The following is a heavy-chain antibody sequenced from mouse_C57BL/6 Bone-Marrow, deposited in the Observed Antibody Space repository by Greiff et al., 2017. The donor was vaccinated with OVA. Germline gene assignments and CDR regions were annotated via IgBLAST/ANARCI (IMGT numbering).Heavy chain of an antibody. D-gene: IGHD1-1*01. CDR3: ARLSHYYGSPWFAY. CDR2: ISNLAYSI. J-gene: IGHJ3*01. CDR1: GFTFSDYG. V-gene: IGHV5-15*01. Sequence: EVKVVESGGGLVQPGGSLKLSCAASGFTFSDYGMAWVRQAPRKGPEWVAFISNLAYSIYYADTVTGRFTISRENAKNTLYLEMSSLRSEDTARYYCARLSHYYGSPWFAYWGQGTLVTVSA.